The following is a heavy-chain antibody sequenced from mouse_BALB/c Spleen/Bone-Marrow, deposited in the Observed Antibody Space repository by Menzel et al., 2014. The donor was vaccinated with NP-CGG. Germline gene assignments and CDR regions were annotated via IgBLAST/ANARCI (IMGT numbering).Heavy chain of an antibody. Sequence: QVQLQQPGAELARPGASVKMSCKASGYTFTSYTMHWVKQRPGQGLEWIGYINPSSGYTNYNQKFKDKATLTADKSSSTASMQLSSLTSEDSAVYYCARSNGNYVLAYWGQGTLVTVSA. CDR3: ARSNGNYVLAY. V-gene: IGHV1-4*01. D-gene: IGHD2-1*01. J-gene: IGHJ3*01. CDR1: GYTFTSYT. CDR2: INPSSGYT.